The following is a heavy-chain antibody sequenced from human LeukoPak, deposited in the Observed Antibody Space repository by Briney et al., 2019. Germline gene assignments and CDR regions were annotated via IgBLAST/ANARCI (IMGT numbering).Heavy chain of an antibody. D-gene: IGHD6-13*01. CDR3: ARDLVSSSWFPSY. J-gene: IGHJ4*02. V-gene: IGHV3-30*05. Sequence: GGSLRLSCAASGFTFDDYGMSWVRQAPGKGLEWVAVISYDGSNKYYADSVKGRFTISRDNSKNTLYLQMNSLRAEDTAVYYCARDLVSSSWFPSYWGQGTLVTVSS. CDR1: GFTFDDYG. CDR2: ISYDGSNK.